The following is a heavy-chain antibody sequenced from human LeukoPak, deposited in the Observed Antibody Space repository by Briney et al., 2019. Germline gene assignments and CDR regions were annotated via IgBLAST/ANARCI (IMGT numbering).Heavy chain of an antibody. Sequence: GGSLRLSCAASGFTLSSYWMHWVRQAPGKGLVWVSRINSDGSSTNYADSVKARFTISRDNAKNTLYLQINSLRAEDTAVYYCTRDLGRGSNYWGQGTLVTVSS. V-gene: IGHV3-74*01. CDR1: GFTLSSYW. J-gene: IGHJ4*02. CDR3: TRDLGRGSNY. CDR2: INSDGSST. D-gene: IGHD1-26*01.